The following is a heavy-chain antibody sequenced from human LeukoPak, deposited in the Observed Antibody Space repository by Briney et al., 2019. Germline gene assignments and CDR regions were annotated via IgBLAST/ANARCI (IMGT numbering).Heavy chain of an antibody. V-gene: IGHV5-51*01. CDR1: GYSFTSYW. CDR2: IYPGDSDT. J-gene: IGHJ5*02. D-gene: IGHD3-16*01. CDR3: ARQRFTVRAYAGNWFDP. Sequence: GESLKISCKGSGYSFTSYWIGWVRQMPGKGLEWVGIIYPGDSDTRYSPSFQGRVTISADKSISTAYLQWSSLKASDTAMYYCARQRFTVRAYAGNWFDPWGQGTLVTVSS.